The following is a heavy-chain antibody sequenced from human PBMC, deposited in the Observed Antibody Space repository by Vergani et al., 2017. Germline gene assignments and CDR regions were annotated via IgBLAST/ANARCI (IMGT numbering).Heavy chain of an antibody. D-gene: IGHD3-16*01. Sequence: QVQLVESGGGVVQRGGSLRLSCATSGFTFSNYDMQWIRQGPGKGLEVVAFIQFDGSNQYYADSVKGRFTLSRDFSKNTLYLQMNSLRTDDTATYYCAKHFRGWGIDYWGQGTQVIVSS. CDR3: AKHFRGWGIDY. CDR2: IQFDGSNQ. CDR1: GFTFSNYD. V-gene: IGHV3-30*02. J-gene: IGHJ4*02.